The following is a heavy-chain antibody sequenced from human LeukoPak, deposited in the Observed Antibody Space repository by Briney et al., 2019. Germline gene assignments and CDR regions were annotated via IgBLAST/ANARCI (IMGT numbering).Heavy chain of an antibody. CDR2: INPSGGST. CDR1: GYTFTSYY. CDR3: ARVVTRDPELIDAFDI. V-gene: IGHV1-46*01. D-gene: IGHD1-26*01. J-gene: IGHJ3*02. Sequence: ASVNVSCKASGYTFTSYYMHWVRQAPGQGLEWMGIINPSGGSTSYAQKFQGRVTMTRDTSTSTVYMELSSLRSGDTAVYYCARVVTRDPELIDAFDIWGQGTMVTVSS.